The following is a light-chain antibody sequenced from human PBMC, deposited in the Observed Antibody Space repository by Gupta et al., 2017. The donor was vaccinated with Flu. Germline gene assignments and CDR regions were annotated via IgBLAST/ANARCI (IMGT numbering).Light chain of an antibody. Sequence: IQMTQSPSSLSASVGDRVTITCRASQSISHYLKWYQQKQGKAPKLLIYATSTLKRGGGARLRGSGSGTQFTLTISSRKPEDVATEHCQGRYSNPPEGAFGQGTKVEMK. V-gene: IGKV1-39*01. J-gene: IGKJ1*01. CDR2: ATS. CDR3: QGRYSNPPEGA. CDR1: QSISHY.